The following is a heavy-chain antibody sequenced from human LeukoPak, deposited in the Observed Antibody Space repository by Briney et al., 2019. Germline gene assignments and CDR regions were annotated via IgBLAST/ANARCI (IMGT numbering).Heavy chain of an antibody. V-gene: IGHV5-51*01. CDR1: GYIFTSYW. J-gene: IGHJ4*02. CDR2: IYPGYSDT. Sequence: PGESLKISCKTSGYIFTSYWIGWVRQMPWKGLEWMGIIYPGYSDTRYSPSFQGQVTISPDKSISTAYLQWSSLKASDNAMYYCARRGRDAYNVDSWGQGAVVTVSS. D-gene: IGHD5-24*01. CDR3: ARRGRDAYNVDS.